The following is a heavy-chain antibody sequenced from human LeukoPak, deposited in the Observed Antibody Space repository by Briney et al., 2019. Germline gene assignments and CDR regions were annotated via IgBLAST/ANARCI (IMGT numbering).Heavy chain of an antibody. D-gene: IGHD1-26*01. V-gene: IGHV3-21*03. CDR1: GFTFSSYS. CDR3: ARDYIVGATNAFDI. CDR2: ISSSSSYI. J-gene: IGHJ3*02. Sequence: PGGSLRLSCAASGFTFSSYSMNWVRQAPGKGLEWVSSISSSSSYIYYADSVKDRFTISRDNAKNSLYLQMNSLRAEDTAVYYCARDYIVGATNAFDIWGQGTMVTVSS.